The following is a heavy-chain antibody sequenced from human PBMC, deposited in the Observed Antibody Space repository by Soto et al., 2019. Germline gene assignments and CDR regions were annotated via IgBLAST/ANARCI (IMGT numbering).Heavy chain of an antibody. D-gene: IGHD3-22*01. Sequence: QVQLVQSGAEVKKPGASVKVSCKASGYTFTSYDINWVRQATGQGLEWMGWMNPNSGNTGYAQKFQGRVTMTGHTATNRADMELSSLRSEDTAVYYCARGPNDRSGYDFDYWGQGTLVTVSS. V-gene: IGHV1-8*01. J-gene: IGHJ4*02. CDR1: GYTFTSYD. CDR2: MNPNSGNT. CDR3: ARGPNDRSGYDFDY.